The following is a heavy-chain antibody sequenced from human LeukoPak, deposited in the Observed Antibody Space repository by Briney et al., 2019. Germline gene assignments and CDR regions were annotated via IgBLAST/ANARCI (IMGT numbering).Heavy chain of an antibody. CDR3: ASSCSTSCYYDAFDI. CDR1: GGSISSYY. Sequence: SETLSLTCTVSGGSISSYYWSWIRQPPGKGLEWIGYIYYSGSTNHNPSLKSRVTISVDTSKNQFSLKLSSVTAADTAVYYCASSCSTSCYYDAFDIWGQGTMVTVSS. V-gene: IGHV4-59*01. CDR2: IYYSGST. J-gene: IGHJ3*02. D-gene: IGHD2-2*01.